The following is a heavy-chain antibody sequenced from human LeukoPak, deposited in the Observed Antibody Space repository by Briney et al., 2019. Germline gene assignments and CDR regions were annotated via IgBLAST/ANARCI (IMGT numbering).Heavy chain of an antibody. Sequence: ASVKASCKASGYTFTSYDINWVRQATGQGLEWMGWMNPNSGNTGYAQKFQGRVTMTRNTSISTAYMELSSLRSEDTAVYYCARGSDSSGYSIDYWGQGTLVTVSS. CDR1: GYTFTSYD. D-gene: IGHD3-22*01. CDR2: MNPNSGNT. CDR3: ARGSDSSGYSIDY. J-gene: IGHJ4*02. V-gene: IGHV1-8*01.